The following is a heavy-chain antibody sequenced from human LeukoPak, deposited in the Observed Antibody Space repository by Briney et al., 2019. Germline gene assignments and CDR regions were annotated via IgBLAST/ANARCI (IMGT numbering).Heavy chain of an antibody. CDR2: IWYDGSNK. J-gene: IGHJ6*02. V-gene: IGHV3-33*01. Sequence: GGSLRLSCAASGFTFSSYGMHWVRQAPGKGLEWVAVIWYDGSNKYYADSVKGRFTISRDNSKNTLYLQMNSLRAEDTAVYYCARDSYHYDRSGMDVWGQGTTVTVSS. D-gene: IGHD3-22*01. CDR3: ARDSYHYDRSGMDV. CDR1: GFTFSSYG.